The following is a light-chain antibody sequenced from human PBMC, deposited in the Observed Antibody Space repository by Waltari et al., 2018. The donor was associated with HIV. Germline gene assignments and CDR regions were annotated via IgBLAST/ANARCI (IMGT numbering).Light chain of an antibody. V-gene: IGKV3-11*01. J-gene: IGKJ4*01. CDR3: QHRVSWPAT. CDR2: DVS. Sequence: EIVLTQSPATLSLSPGEKATLSCRSSQSVTTYLAWYQQKPDQPPRLLIYDVSKRASGIPARFSGSGSGTDFSLTISNLKPEDSAVYYCQHRVSWPATFGGGTKVQIK. CDR1: QSVTTY.